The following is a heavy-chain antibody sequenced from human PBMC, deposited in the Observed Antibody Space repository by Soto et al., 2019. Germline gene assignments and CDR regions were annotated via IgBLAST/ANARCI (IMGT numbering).Heavy chain of an antibody. CDR1: GYTFTTYD. J-gene: IGHJ4*02. Sequence: QVQLVQSGPEVKKPGASVKVSCETSGYTFTTYDITWVRQAPGQGLEWMGWISTFNGDTKYEEKLQDRVTMTTDTFTATAYMELRSLGSDDTAGYYCARGYCADDICYDVDFWGQGTLVTVSS. D-gene: IGHD2-8*01. CDR3: ARGYCADDICYDVDF. CDR2: ISTFNGDT. V-gene: IGHV1-18*01.